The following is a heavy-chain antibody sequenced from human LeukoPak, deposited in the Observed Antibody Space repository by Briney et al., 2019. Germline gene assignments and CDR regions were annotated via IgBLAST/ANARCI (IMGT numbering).Heavy chain of an antibody. D-gene: IGHD1-26*01. CDR1: GGSFSGYY. J-gene: IGHJ3*02. V-gene: IGHV4-59*10. Sequence: SETLSLTCAVYGGSFSGYYWSWIRQPPGKGLEWIGRLYTSGSTNYNPSLKSRVTMSLDTSMTQFSLKLNSVTAADTAVYYCAGGGSPHIWGQGTMVTVSS. CDR2: LYTSGST. CDR3: AGGGSPHI.